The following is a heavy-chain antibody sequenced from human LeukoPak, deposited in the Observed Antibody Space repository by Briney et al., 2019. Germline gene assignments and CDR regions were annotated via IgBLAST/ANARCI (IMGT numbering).Heavy chain of an antibody. CDR2: MSGSGGST. Sequence: QAGGSLRLSCAASGFTFSSYTMNWVRQAPGKGLEWVSTMSGSGGSTYYADSVKGRFTISTDNSKNTLFLQMNSLRADDTAVYYCAKDRGAYYYDSSGLGFWGQGTLVTVSS. CDR1: GFTFSSYT. D-gene: IGHD3-22*01. CDR3: AKDRGAYYYDSSGLGF. J-gene: IGHJ4*02. V-gene: IGHV3-23*01.